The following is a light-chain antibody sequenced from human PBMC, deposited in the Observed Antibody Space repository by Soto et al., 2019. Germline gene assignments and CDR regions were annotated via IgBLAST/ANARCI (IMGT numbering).Light chain of an antibody. V-gene: IGLV1-40*01. J-gene: IGLJ1*01. Sequence: QSVLTQPPSVSGVPGQRVTISCTGNNSNLGAGYDVHWYQQLPGAAPKLVVFGNRNRPSGVPERFSGSKSGTSASLAITGLQAEDEADYYCISYTNRQSYVFGTGTKLTVL. CDR2: GNR. CDR1: NSNLGAGYD. CDR3: ISYTNRQSYV.